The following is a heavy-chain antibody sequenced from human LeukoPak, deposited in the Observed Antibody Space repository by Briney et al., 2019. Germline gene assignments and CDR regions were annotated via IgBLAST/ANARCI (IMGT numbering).Heavy chain of an antibody. J-gene: IGHJ4*02. D-gene: IGHD3-10*01. CDR3: ARGYYYGSGNQD. V-gene: IGHV4-34*01. Sequence: SETLSLTCTVYGGSFSGYYWSWIRQPPGKGLEWIGEIYHSGSTNYNPSLKSRVTISVDTSKNQFSLKLSSGTAADTAVYYCARGYYYGSGNQDWGQGTPVTVSS. CDR2: IYHSGST. CDR1: GGSFSGYY.